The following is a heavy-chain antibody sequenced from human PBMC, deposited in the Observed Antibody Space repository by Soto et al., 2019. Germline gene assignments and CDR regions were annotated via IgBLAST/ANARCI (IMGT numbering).Heavy chain of an antibody. V-gene: IGHV4-34*01. CDR2: INHSGST. J-gene: IGHJ2*01. CDR3: AKTGPYDILTYWYFDL. Sequence: PSETLSLTCAVYGGSLSGYFWSWVRQPPGKGLEWIGEINHSGSTNYNPSLESRVTISIDTSKNQFSLKVSSLTAADTAVYYCAKTGPYDILTYWYFDLWGRGTLVTVSS. D-gene: IGHD3-9*01. CDR1: GGSLSGYF.